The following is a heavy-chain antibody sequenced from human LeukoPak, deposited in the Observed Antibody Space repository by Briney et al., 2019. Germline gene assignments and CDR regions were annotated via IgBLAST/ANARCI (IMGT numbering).Heavy chain of an antibody. CDR2: ISGTGGNT. D-gene: IGHD1-26*01. CDR3: AKDREYSGGDRPGPTRCYYGMNA. J-gene: IGHJ6*02. CDR1: GFTFCSDG. V-gene: IGHV3-23*01. Sequence: PGGSLRLSCAASGFTFCSDGMSWVRQAPGKGLEWVSGISGTGGNTYYADSVKGRFTISRDNSKNTLYLQMNSLRAEDTAVFYCAKDREYSGGDRPGPTRCYYGMNAWGQGTMVTVSS.